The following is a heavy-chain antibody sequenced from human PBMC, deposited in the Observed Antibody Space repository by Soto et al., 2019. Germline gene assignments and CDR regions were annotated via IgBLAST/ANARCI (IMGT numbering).Heavy chain of an antibody. CDR3: ARGTTLAIFDYGMDV. V-gene: IGHV3-30-3*01. CDR2: ISNDGSNS. Sequence: QVQLVESGGGVVQPGRSLRLSCAASGFTFTSYAMHWVRQAPGKGLEWVAVISNDGSNSYYADSVRGRFTISRDNTKNTLVLQRSSLRGEDSGVYYCARGTTLAIFDYGMDVWGKGTTVTVSS. D-gene: IGHD3-3*01. CDR1: GFTFTSYA. J-gene: IGHJ6*04.